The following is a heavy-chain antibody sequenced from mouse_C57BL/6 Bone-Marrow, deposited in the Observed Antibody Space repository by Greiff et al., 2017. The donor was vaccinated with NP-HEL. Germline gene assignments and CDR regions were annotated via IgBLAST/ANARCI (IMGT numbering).Heavy chain of an antibody. Sequence: VQLQQSVAELVRPGASVKLSCTASGFNIKNTYMHWVKQRPEQGLEWIGRIDPANGNSKYAPKFQGKATITADTSSNTAYLQLSSLTSEDTAIYYCARPDYYGSSYWYFDVWGTGTTVTVSS. V-gene: IGHV14-3*01. CDR1: GFNIKNTY. J-gene: IGHJ1*03. D-gene: IGHD1-1*01. CDR2: IDPANGNS. CDR3: ARPDYYGSSYWYFDV.